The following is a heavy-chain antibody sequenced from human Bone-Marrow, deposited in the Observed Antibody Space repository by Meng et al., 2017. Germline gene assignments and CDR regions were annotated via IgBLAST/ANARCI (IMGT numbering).Heavy chain of an antibody. Sequence: GGSLRLSCAASGFTFSSYEMNWVRQAPGKGLEWVSYISSSGSTIYYADSVKGRFTISRDNAKNSLYLQMNSLRAEDTAVYYCARDEEYSSLRLFDYWGQGNRVTGAS. CDR2: ISSSGSTI. D-gene: IGHD6-6*01. J-gene: IGHJ4*02. V-gene: IGHV3-48*03. CDR3: ARDEEYSSLRLFDY. CDR1: GFTFSSYE.